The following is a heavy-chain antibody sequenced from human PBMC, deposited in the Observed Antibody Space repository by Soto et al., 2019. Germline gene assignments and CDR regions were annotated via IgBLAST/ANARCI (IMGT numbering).Heavy chain of an antibody. Sequence: QVHLVQSGAEVKKPGASVKVSCKGSGYAFTTYGITWVRQAPGQGLEWMGWISAHNGNTNNAQKLKGRVTVTRDTSRSTAYIELMSLRSDAAAVHYCARGRYGDYWGQGARVTVYS. CDR3: ARGRYGDY. CDR2: ISAHNGNT. J-gene: IGHJ4*02. CDR1: GYAFTTYG. V-gene: IGHV1-18*01. D-gene: IGHD1-1*01.